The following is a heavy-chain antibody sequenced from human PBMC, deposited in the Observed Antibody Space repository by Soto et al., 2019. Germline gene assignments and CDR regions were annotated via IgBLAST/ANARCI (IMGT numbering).Heavy chain of an antibody. Sequence: GASVKVSCKASGGTYSSYTISWVRQAPGQGLDWMGRIIPILDITTYAQGFQGRVTITADKSTSTVYMELSSLTSEDTAVYYCARDCIPGNSGGNCFDRLNWFDPWGQGTLVTVSS. CDR2: IIPILDIT. V-gene: IGHV1-69*04. CDR3: ARDCIPGNSGGNCFDRLNWFDP. J-gene: IGHJ5*02. CDR1: GGTYSSYT. D-gene: IGHD2-15*01.